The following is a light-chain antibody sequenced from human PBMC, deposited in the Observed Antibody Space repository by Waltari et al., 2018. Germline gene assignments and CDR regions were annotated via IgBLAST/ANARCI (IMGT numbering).Light chain of an antibody. J-gene: IGKJ5*01. CDR3: QQRGNWIT. Sequence: EIVLTQSPGTLSLSPGDRATLSCRASQSVHNYLAWYQQKPGQAPRLLIYNALHRATGIPARFSGSGSGTDFTLTISRLQPEDFGVYYCQQRGNWITFGQGTRLEIK. V-gene: IGKV3-11*01. CDR2: NAL. CDR1: QSVHNY.